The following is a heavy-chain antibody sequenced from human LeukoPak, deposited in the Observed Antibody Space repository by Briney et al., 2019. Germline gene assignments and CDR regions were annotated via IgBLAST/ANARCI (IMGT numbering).Heavy chain of an antibody. J-gene: IGHJ6*02. CDR3: AKYFYGYSYYGMDV. Sequence: GGSLRLSCAASGFTFSSYAMSWVRQAPGKGLEWVSAISGSGGSTYYADSVKGRFTISRDNSKNTLYLQMNSLRAEDTAVYYCAKYFYGYSYYGMDVWGQGTTVTVSS. D-gene: IGHD2/OR15-2a*01. CDR1: GFTFSSYA. V-gene: IGHV3-23*01. CDR2: ISGSGGST.